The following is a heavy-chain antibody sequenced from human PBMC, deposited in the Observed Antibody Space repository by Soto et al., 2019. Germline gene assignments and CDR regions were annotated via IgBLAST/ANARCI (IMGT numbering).Heavy chain of an antibody. CDR2: ISGSGGTI. Sequence: EEQLVESGGGLVQPGGSLRLSCAASGFTLSSYSMHWVRQAPGKGLEWVSYISGSGGTIYYADSVKGRFTISRDNAKNSLSVQMNSLRDEDTAVYCCARETGLRSSGWSYYFDFWGQGTRVTVSS. D-gene: IGHD6-19*01. J-gene: IGHJ4*02. V-gene: IGHV3-48*02. CDR3: ARETGLRSSGWSYYFDF. CDR1: GFTLSSYS.